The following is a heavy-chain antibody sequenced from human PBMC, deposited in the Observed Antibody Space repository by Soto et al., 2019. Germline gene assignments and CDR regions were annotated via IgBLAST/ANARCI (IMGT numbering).Heavy chain of an antibody. Sequence: GASVKVSCKASGGTFSSYAISWVRQAPGQGLEWMGWISAYNGNTNYAQKLQGRVTMTTDTSTSTAYMELRSLRSDDTAVYYCARALDYADWFDPWGQGTLVTVSS. D-gene: IGHD4-17*01. J-gene: IGHJ5*02. CDR2: ISAYNGNT. CDR1: GGTFSSYA. CDR3: ARALDYADWFDP. V-gene: IGHV1-18*01.